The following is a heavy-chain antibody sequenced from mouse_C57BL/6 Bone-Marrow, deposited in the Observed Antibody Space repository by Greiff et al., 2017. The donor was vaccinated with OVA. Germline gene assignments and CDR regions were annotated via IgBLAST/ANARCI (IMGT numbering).Heavy chain of an antibody. CDR1: GFTFSDFY. D-gene: IGHD1-1*01. CDR3: ARDPFITTVVAPFDY. Sequence: DVKLVESGGGLVQSGRSLRLSCATSGFTFSDFYMEWVRQAPGKGLEWIAASRNKANDYTTEYSASVKGRFIVSRDTSQSILYLQMNALRAEDTAIYYCARDPFITTVVAPFDYWGQGTTLTVSS. V-gene: IGHV7-1*01. J-gene: IGHJ2*01. CDR2: SRNKANDYTT.